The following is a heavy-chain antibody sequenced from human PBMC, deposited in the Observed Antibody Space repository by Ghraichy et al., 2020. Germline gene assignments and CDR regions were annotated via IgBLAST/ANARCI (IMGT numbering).Heavy chain of an antibody. CDR1: GGSISSYY. CDR3: VRDERTEEGLYGDYDAEYYMDV. V-gene: IGHV4-4*07. J-gene: IGHJ6*03. CDR2: IYTSGST. Sequence: SETLSLTCTVSGGSISSYYWSWIRQPAGKGLEWIGRIYTSGSTNYNPSLKSRVTMSVDTSKNQFSLKLSSVTAAATAVYYCVRDERTEEGLYGDYDAEYYMDVWGTGTTVTVSS. D-gene: IGHD4-17*01.